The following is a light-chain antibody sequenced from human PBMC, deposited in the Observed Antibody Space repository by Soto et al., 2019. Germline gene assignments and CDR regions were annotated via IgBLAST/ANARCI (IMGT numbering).Light chain of an antibody. CDR1: SSDIGAYNY. CDR3: SSHGGADNFYV. J-gene: IGLJ1*01. V-gene: IGLV2-8*01. CDR2: EVS. Sequence: QSVLTQPPSASGSPGQSVTISCTGTSSDIGAYNYVSWYQQHPGKVPKLMIYEVSERPSGVPDRFSASKSGNTASLTVSGLQAEDEADYYCSSHGGADNFYVFGTGTKV.